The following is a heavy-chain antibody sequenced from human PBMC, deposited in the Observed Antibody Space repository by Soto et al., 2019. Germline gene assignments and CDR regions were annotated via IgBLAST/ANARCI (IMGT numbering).Heavy chain of an antibody. CDR3: AKGDCGGDCYSFDAFDI. D-gene: IGHD2-21*02. CDR1: GFTFSSYG. Sequence: QVQLVESGGGVVQPGRSLRLSCAASGFTFSSYGMHWVRQAPGKGLEWVAVISYDGSNKYYADSVKGRFTISRDNSKNTLYLQMNSLRAEDRAVYYCAKGDCGGDCYSFDAFDIWGQGTMVTVSS. J-gene: IGHJ3*02. V-gene: IGHV3-30*18. CDR2: ISYDGSNK.